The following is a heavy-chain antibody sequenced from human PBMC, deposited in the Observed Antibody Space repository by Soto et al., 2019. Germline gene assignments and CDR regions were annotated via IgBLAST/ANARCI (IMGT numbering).Heavy chain of an antibody. CDR3: ARESVSGTYRFDS. CDR2: IHDTGRT. J-gene: IGHJ4*02. D-gene: IGHD3-16*02. CDR1: GDSLSTYY. Sequence: SLTCTVSGDSLSTYYWSWIRQPAGERLEWIGRIHDTGRTNYNPSLKSRVTMSVDTSKNQFSLRVNSVTAADTAVYYCARESVSGTYRFDSWGQGNLVTVSS. V-gene: IGHV4-4*07.